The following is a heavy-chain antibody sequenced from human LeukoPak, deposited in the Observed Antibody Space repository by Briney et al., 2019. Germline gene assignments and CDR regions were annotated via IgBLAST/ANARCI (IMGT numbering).Heavy chain of an antibody. V-gene: IGHV4-39*07. Sequence: SETLSLTCIVSGDSIRSSSYYWGWLRQPPGKGLEWIGSIYYSGSTYYNPSLKSRGTISVDTSKNQFSLKLTSVTAADTAVYYCARGAADRTTYYYYIDVWGNGTAVTVSS. CDR3: ARGAADRTTYYYYIDV. J-gene: IGHJ6*03. CDR2: IYYSGST. CDR1: GDSIRSSSYY. D-gene: IGHD1-14*01.